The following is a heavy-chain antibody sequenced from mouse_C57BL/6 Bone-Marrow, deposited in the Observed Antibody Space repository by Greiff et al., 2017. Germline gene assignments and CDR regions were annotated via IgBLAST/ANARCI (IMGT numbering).Heavy chain of an antibody. CDR1: GFSFTSYG. D-gene: IGHD2-12*01. V-gene: IGHV2-5*01. Sequence: VKLVESGPGLVQPSQRLSITCTVSGFSFTSYGVHWVRQSPGKGLEWLGVIWRGGSTDYNAAFMSRLSITKDNSKSQVFFKMNSLQADDTAIYYCAKKGLYYAMDYWGQGTSVTVSS. J-gene: IGHJ4*01. CDR3: AKKGLYYAMDY. CDR2: IWRGGST.